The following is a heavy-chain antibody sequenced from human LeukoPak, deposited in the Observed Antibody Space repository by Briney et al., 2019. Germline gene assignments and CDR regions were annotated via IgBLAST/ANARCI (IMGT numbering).Heavy chain of an antibody. Sequence: SVKVSCKASGGAFSSYAISWVRQAPGQGLEWMGGIIPIFGTANYAQKFQGRVTITTDESTSTAYMELSSLRSEDTAVYYCARGPLPGYCSGGSCYYNWFDPWGQGTLVTVSS. CDR1: GGAFSSYA. V-gene: IGHV1-69*05. CDR2: IIPIFGTA. CDR3: ARGPLPGYCSGGSCYYNWFDP. D-gene: IGHD2-15*01. J-gene: IGHJ5*02.